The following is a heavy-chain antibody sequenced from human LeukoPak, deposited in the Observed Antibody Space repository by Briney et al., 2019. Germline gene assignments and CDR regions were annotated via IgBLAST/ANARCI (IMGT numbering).Heavy chain of an antibody. V-gene: IGHV1-8*03. D-gene: IGHD1-14*01. CDR2: MNPNSGNT. CDR3: ARGSYNPDGYYYYYYMDV. CDR1: GGTFSSYA. Sequence: ASVKVSCKASGGTFSSYAINWVRQATGQGLEWMGWMNPNSGNTGYAQKFQGRVTITRNTSISTAYMELSSLRSEDTAVYYCARGSYNPDGYYYYYYMDVWGKGTTVTVSS. J-gene: IGHJ6*03.